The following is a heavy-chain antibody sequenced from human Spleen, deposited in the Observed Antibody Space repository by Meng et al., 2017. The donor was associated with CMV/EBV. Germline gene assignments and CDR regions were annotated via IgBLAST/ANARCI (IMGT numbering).Heavy chain of an antibody. J-gene: IGHJ4*02. CDR3: TQGGSDWTPPPFHF. CDR1: GFSLRTAGVN. CDR2: VYWNDDR. Sequence: FSGFSLRTAGVNWGWNGQRPGTAQGWLALVYWNDDRRYRPSLKSRLSITRSTTKNQMVLTMTNMDTVDTGAYYCTQGGSDWTPPPFHFWGQGTLVTVSS. V-gene: IGHV2-5*04. D-gene: IGHD2-21*02.